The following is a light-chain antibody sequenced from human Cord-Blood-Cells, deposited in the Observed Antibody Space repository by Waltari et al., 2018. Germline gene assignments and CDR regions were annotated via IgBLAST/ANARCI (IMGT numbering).Light chain of an antibody. CDR2: EVS. J-gene: IGLJ2*01. Sequence: QSALTQPPSASGSPGQSVTIPCTGTSRDVGGYNYVSWYQQHPGKAPKLMIYEVSKRPSGVPDRFSGSKSGNTASLTVSGLQAEDEADYYCSSYAGSNNYVVFGGGTKLTVL. CDR1: SRDVGGYNY. V-gene: IGLV2-8*01. CDR3: SSYAGSNNYVV.